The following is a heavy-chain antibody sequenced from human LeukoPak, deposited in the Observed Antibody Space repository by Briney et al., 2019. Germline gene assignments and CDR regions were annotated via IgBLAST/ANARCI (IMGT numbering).Heavy chain of an antibody. CDR2: IWFDGSNK. J-gene: IGHJ4*02. CDR1: GFTFSIYG. D-gene: IGHD4-23*01. V-gene: IGHV3-33*01. CDR3: AREYDYGGNIGY. Sequence: PGGSLRLSCGASGFTFSIYGMHWVRQAPGKGPEWVAVIWFDGSNKYYADSVKGRFTISRDNSKNTLYLQINSLRAEDTAVYYCAREYDYGGNIGYWGQGTLVTVSS.